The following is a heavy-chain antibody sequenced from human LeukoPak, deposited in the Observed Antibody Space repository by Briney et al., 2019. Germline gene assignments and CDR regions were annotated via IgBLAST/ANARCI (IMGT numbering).Heavy chain of an antibody. CDR3: ARDYYNSGSYGWYDP. D-gene: IGHD3-10*01. CDR1: GGSISNNSYY. V-gene: IGHV4-39*07. Sequence: SETLSLTCTVSGGSISNNSYYWGWIRQPPGKGLEWIGSIYYSGSTYYNASLKSRVTISVDTSDNQFSLKLRSVTAADTAVYYCARDYYNSGSYGWYDPWGQGTLVTVSS. J-gene: IGHJ5*02. CDR2: IYYSGST.